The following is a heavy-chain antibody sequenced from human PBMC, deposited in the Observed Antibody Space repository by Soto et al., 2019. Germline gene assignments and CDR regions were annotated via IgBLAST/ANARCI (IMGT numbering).Heavy chain of an antibody. D-gene: IGHD5-12*01. CDR3: AREGRGAYNYAY. CDR2: IFRTGST. Sequence: QVQLQESGPGLVEPSGTLSLTCAVSGGSISSGNWWSWVRQPPGKGLEWIGEIFRTGSTNYNPSLKSRVTIYVDPSNNQFSLKVSSVTAADTAVYYCAREGRGAYNYAYWGQGTLVTVSS. CDR1: GGSISSGNW. V-gene: IGHV4-4*02. J-gene: IGHJ4*02.